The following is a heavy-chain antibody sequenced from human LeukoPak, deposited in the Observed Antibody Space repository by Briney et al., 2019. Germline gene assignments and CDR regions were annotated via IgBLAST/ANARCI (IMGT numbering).Heavy chain of an antibody. Sequence: ASVKVSCKASGYTFTSYGISWVRQAPGQGLEWMGWISAYNGNTNYAQKLQGRVTMTTDTSTSTAYMELRSLRPEDTAVYYCAGSTRERGKALVVPAANYYYYYYMDVWGKGTTVTVSS. CDR2: ISAYNGNT. D-gene: IGHD2-2*01. CDR3: AGSTRERGKALVVPAANYYYYYYMDV. J-gene: IGHJ6*03. CDR1: GYTFTSYG. V-gene: IGHV1-18*01.